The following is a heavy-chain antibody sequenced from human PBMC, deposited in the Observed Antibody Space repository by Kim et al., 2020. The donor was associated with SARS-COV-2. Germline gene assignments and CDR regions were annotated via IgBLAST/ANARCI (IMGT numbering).Heavy chain of an antibody. CDR3: ARLAQLAFDY. CDR2: KTV. D-gene: IGHD1-1*01. Sequence: KTVAYADSVKGRSTISRDNAKNSLYLQMNSLRVEDTAIYYCARLAQLAFDYWGQGALVTVSS. J-gene: IGHJ4*02. V-gene: IGHV3-48*03.